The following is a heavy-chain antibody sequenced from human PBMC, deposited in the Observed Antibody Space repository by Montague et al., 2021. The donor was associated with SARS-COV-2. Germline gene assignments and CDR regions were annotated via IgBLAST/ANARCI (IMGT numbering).Heavy chain of an antibody. CDR2: VYYNRDT. J-gene: IGHJ3*01. Sequence: SETLSLTCTVSGVSTASHYWNWLRQSPGKRPECIGYVYYNRDTKYNPSLQSRVTISIDTSENQFSLRLNSVTAADTAVYFCARGWAFDPWGQGRLVTVSS. CDR3: ARGWAFDP. CDR1: GVSTASHY. V-gene: IGHV4-59*08. D-gene: IGHD6-19*01.